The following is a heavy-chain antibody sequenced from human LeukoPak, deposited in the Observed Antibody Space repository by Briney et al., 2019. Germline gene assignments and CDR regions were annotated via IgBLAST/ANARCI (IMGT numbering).Heavy chain of an antibody. Sequence: GGSLRLSCAASGFTFSSYSMNWVRQAPGKGLEWVSSISSSSSYIYYADSVKGRFTISRDNAKNSLYLQMNSLRAEDTAVYYCARGGSSGWYVGPYYFDYWGQGTLVTVSS. V-gene: IGHV3-21*01. CDR3: ARGGSSGWYVGPYYFDY. CDR2: ISSSSSYI. CDR1: GFTFSSYS. D-gene: IGHD6-19*01. J-gene: IGHJ4*02.